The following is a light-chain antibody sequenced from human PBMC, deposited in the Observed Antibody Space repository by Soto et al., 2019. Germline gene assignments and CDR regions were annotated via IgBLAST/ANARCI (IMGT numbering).Light chain of an antibody. CDR3: QQYGSSLFT. V-gene: IGKV3-11*01. CDR2: DAS. CDR1: QSVSSY. J-gene: IGKJ3*01. Sequence: EIVLTQSPATLSLSPGERATLSCRASQSVSSYLAWYQQKPGQAPRLLIFDASIGATGIPARFSGGGSGTDFTLTITRLESEDFAVYYCQQYGSSLFTFGPGTKVDFK.